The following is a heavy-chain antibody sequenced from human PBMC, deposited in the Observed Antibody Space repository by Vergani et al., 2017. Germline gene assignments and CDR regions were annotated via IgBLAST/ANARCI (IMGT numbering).Heavy chain of an antibody. CDR1: GFTFSSSA. D-gene: IGHD3-3*01. V-gene: IGHV3-23*01. CDR2: ISGSGGST. J-gene: IGHJ6*03. Sequence: EVQLLESGGGLVQPGGSLRLSCAASGFTFSSSAMSWVRQAPGKGLEWVSAISGSGGSTYYADSVKCRFTISRDNSKNTLYLQMNSVRAEHTAVYYCAKLSYYDFWSGYPYYYYYYMDVWGKGTTVTVSS. CDR3: AKLSYYDFWSGYPYYYYYYMDV.